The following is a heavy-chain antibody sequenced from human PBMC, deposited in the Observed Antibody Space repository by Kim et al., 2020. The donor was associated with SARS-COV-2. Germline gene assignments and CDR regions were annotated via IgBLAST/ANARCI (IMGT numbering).Heavy chain of an antibody. J-gene: IGHJ5*02. Sequence: SETLSLTCTVSGGSISSGGYYWSWIRQHPGKGLEWIGYIYYSGSTYYNPSLKSRVTISVDTSKNQFSLKLSSVTAADTAVYYCARVRYYYDSSGYSSNWFDPWGQGTLVTVSS. CDR2: IYYSGST. CDR3: ARVRYYYDSSGYSSNWFDP. D-gene: IGHD3-22*01. CDR1: GGSISSGGYY. V-gene: IGHV4-31*03.